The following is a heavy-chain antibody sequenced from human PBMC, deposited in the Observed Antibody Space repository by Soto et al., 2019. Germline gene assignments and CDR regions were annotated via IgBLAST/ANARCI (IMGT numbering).Heavy chain of an antibody. D-gene: IGHD6-13*01. CDR2: INNSGSYT. CDR3: ARTIAAAGGRRYFDL. Sequence: QVQLVESGGGLVKPGGSLRLSCAASGFTFSDYYMSWIRQAPGKGLEWISYINNSGSYTNYADPVKARFPISRDNAKNSLYLQMNSLRAEDTAVYYCARTIAAAGGRRYFDLWGPGTLVTVSS. V-gene: IGHV3-11*05. J-gene: IGHJ2*01. CDR1: GFTFSDYY.